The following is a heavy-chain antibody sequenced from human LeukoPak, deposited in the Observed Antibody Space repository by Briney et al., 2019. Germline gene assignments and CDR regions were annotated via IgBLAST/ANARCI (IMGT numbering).Heavy chain of an antibody. D-gene: IGHD3-22*01. CDR2: TSSSDADT. CDR3: AKDPYYYDSSGPPRMDY. V-gene: IGHV3-23*01. Sequence: GGSLRLSCAASGFTLNNYAMSWLRHAPGKGLESVSATSSSDADTYQADSVRGRFTISRDNSKNTLYLQMNSLRAEDTAVYYCAKDPYYYDSSGPPRMDYWGQGTLVTVSS. CDR1: GFTLNNYA. J-gene: IGHJ4*02.